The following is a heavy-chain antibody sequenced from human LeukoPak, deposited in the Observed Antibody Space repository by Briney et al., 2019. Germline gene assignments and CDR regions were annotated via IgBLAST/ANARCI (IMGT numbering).Heavy chain of an antibody. CDR2: IYYSGST. CDR1: GGSISSSSYY. Sequence: PSETLSLTCTASGGSISSSSYYWGWIRQPPGKGLEWIGSIYYSGSTYYNPSLKSRVTISVDTSKNQFSLKLSSVTAADTAVYYCARARLYSSGWYSQRGHWFDPWGQGTLVTVSS. D-gene: IGHD6-19*01. J-gene: IGHJ5*02. V-gene: IGHV4-39*07. CDR3: ARARLYSSGWYSQRGHWFDP.